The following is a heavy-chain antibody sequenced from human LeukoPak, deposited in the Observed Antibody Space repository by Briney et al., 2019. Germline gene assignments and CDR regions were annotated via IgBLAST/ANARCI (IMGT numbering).Heavy chain of an antibody. D-gene: IGHD3-3*01. CDR3: ARRSTIFGVVTVAAGMDV. CDR1: GGSISSSSYY. Sequence: PSETLSLTCTVSGGSISSSSYYWGWIRQPPGKGLEWIGTNYYSGSTYYNPSLKSRVTISVDTSKNQFSLKLSSVTAADTAVYYCARRSTIFGVVTVAAGMDVWGQGTTVTVSS. J-gene: IGHJ6*02. V-gene: IGHV4-39*01. CDR2: NYYSGST.